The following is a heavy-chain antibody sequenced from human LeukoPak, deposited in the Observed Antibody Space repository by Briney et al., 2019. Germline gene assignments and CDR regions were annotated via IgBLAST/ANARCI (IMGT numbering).Heavy chain of an antibody. CDR1: GRSISSCY. D-gene: IGHD3-9*01. CDR3: ARARYVNSFYAFDI. CDR2: LSKSGNT. J-gene: IGHJ3*02. V-gene: IGHV4-59*01. Sequence: SETLSLTCSVSGRSISSCYWSWIRLPPGKGLEWIGYLSKSGNTNYSPSLKSRVTIFGDTSKNQFFLKLSSVTAADTAMYYCARARYVNSFYAFDIWGQGTLVTVSS.